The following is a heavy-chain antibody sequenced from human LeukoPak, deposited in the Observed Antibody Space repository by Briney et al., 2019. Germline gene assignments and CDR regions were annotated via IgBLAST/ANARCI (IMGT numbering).Heavy chain of an antibody. J-gene: IGHJ3*02. D-gene: IGHD6-25*01. CDR1: GYSFTSYW. Sequence: GESLKISCKGSGYSFTSYWIGWVRQMPGKGLGWMGSFYPAVSDTRYSPSLQGQVTISADKSSSTAYLQWSSLKASDTAMYYCARPPSIAADNDAFDIWGQGTMVTVSS. V-gene: IGHV5-51*01. CDR3: ARPPSIAADNDAFDI. CDR2: FYPAVSDT.